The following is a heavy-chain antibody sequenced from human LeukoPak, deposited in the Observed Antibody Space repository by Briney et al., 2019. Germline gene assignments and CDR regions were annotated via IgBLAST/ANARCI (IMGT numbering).Heavy chain of an antibody. CDR2: IYYSGST. D-gene: IGHD4-23*01. CDR1: GGSISSYY. J-gene: IGHJ6*02. CDR3: ARVQGDYGGNSGGYYYYYGMDV. Sequence: PSETLSLTCTVSGGSISSYYWSWIRQPPGKGLEWIGYIYYSGSTNYNPSLKSRVTISVDTSKNQFSLKLSSVTAADTAVYYCARVQGDYGGNSGGYYYYYGMDVWGQGTTVTVSS. V-gene: IGHV4-59*01.